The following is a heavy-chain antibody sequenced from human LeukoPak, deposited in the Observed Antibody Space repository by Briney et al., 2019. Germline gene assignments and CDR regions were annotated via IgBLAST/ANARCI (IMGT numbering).Heavy chain of an antibody. V-gene: IGHV3-23*01. CDR3: AKDPFRARISAPDY. D-gene: IGHD6-6*01. Sequence: GGSLRLSCAASGFIFSNYAMNWVRQAPGKGLEWVSGLSGSGANTNYADSVRGRFTISRDNSKNTLYLQMNSLRAEDTAVYYCAKDPFRARISAPDYWGQGTLVTVSS. CDR1: GFIFSNYA. J-gene: IGHJ4*02. CDR2: LSGSGANT.